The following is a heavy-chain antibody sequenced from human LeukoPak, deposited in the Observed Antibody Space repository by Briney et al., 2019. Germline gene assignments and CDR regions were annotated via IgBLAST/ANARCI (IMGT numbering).Heavy chain of an antibody. CDR1: GFTFSTYS. CDR3: ARAGYSSSWYLY. Sequence: SGGSLRLSCAASGFTFSTYSMNWVRRAPGKGLEWVSDISRSSTTIYYADSVKGRFTISRDNAKNSLYLQMNSLRAEDTAVYYCARAGYSSSWYLYWGQGTLVTVSS. V-gene: IGHV3-48*01. D-gene: IGHD6-13*01. CDR2: ISRSSTTI. J-gene: IGHJ4*02.